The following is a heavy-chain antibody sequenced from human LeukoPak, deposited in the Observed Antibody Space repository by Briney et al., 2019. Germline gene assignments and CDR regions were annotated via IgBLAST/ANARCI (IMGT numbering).Heavy chain of an antibody. CDR2: IIPILGIA. D-gene: IGHD2-15*01. CDR1: GGTFSSYA. V-gene: IGHV1-69*04. J-gene: IGHJ5*02. CDR3: ARGYCSGGSCYNNWFDP. Sequence: SVKVSCKASGGTFSSYAISWVRQAPGQGLEWKGRIIPILGIANYAQKFQGRVTITADKSTSTAYMELSSLRSEDTAVYYCARGYCSGGSCYNNWFDPWGQGTLVTVSS.